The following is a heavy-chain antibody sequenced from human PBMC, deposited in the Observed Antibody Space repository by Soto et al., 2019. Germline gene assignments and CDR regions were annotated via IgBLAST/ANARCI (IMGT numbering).Heavy chain of an antibody. V-gene: IGHV2-70*01. CDR3: ARTLYGSGSSFNWFDP. CDR2: IDWDDDK. CDR1: GFSLGTSGMC. J-gene: IGHJ5*02. D-gene: IGHD3-10*01. Sequence: SGPTLVNPTQTLTLTCTFSGFSLGTSGMCVSWIRQPPGKALEWLALIDWDDDKYYSTSLKTRLTISKDTSKNQVVLTMTNMDPVDTATYYCARTLYGSGSSFNWFDPWGQGTLVTVSS.